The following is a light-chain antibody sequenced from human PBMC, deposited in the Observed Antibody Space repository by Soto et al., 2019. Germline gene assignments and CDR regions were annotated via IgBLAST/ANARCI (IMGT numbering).Light chain of an antibody. CDR3: QQYDNVFT. V-gene: IGKV1-33*01. CDR1: QDISNY. CDR2: DAS. J-gene: IGKJ5*01. Sequence: DIQMTQSPSSLSASVGDRVTITCQASQDISNYLNWYQQKPGKAPKLLIYDASNLEAGVPSRFSGSGSGTDFTFTISSLQPEDIGTYYCQQYDNVFTFGLGTRLEIK.